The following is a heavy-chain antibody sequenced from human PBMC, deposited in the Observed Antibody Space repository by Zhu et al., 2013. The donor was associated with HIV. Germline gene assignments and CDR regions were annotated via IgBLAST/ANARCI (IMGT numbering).Heavy chain of an antibody. V-gene: IGHV1-69*01. CDR1: GGTFSSYA. CDR3: AEGRGVTMIVVPPCFDI. D-gene: IGHD3-22*01. Sequence: QVQLVQSGAEVKKPGSSVKVSCKASGGTFSSYAISWVRQAPGQGLEWMGGIIPIFGTANYAQKFQGRVTITADESTSTAYMELSSLRSEDTAVYYCAEGRGVTMIVVPPCFDIVGPRGQWSPSLQ. J-gene: IGHJ3*02. CDR2: IIPIFGTA.